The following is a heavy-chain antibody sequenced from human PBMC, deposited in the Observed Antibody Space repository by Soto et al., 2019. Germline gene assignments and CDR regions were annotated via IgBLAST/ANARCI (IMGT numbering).Heavy chain of an antibody. J-gene: IGHJ4*02. CDR1: GGTFSSYT. CDR2: IIPILGIA. D-gene: IGHD5-12*01. Sequence: QVQLVQSGAEVKKPGSSVKVSCKASGGTFSSYTISWVRQAPGQGLEWMGRIIPILGIANYAQKFQGRVTITADKSTSTAYMELSSLRSEDTAVYYCASPSGSRDGYNYPIDYWGQGTLVTVSS. CDR3: ASPSGSRDGYNYPIDY. V-gene: IGHV1-69*02.